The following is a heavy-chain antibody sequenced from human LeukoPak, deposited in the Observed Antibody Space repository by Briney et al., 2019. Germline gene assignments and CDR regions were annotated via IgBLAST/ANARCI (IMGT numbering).Heavy chain of an antibody. D-gene: IGHD6-13*01. J-gene: IGHJ4*02. CDR3: ARASSSWRADY. Sequence: PSETLPLTCTVSGSSISSSSYYWGWIRQPPGKGLEWIGSIYYSGSTYYNPSLKSRVTISVDTSKNQFSLKLSSVTAADTAVYYCARASSSWRADYWGQGTLVTVSS. CDR2: IYYSGST. V-gene: IGHV4-39*07. CDR1: GSSISSSSYY.